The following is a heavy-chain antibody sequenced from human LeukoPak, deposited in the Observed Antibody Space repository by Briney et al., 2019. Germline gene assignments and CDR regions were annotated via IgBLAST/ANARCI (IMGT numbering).Heavy chain of an antibody. CDR1: GFTFSSYA. J-gene: IGHJ1*01. CDR3: ARVGYYYDSSGYYAYFQH. V-gene: IGHV3-74*01. CDR2: INSDGSST. Sequence: PGGSLRLSCAASGFTFSSYAMHWVRQAPGKGLVWVSRINSDGSSTSYADSVKGRFTISRDNAKNTLYLQMNSLRAEDTAVYYCARVGYYYDSSGYYAYFQHWGQGTLVTVSS. D-gene: IGHD3-22*01.